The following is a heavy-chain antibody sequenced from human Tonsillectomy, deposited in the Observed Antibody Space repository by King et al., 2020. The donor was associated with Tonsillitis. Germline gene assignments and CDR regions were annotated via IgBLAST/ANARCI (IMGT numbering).Heavy chain of an antibody. CDR1: GFTFSEYC. D-gene: IGHD2-2*01. CDR3: ARVPRTSYYYYYMDV. Sequence: VQLVESGGGLVQPGGSLRLSCAASGFTFSEYCMTWVRQAPGKGLEWVANIKEDGSEKYYVDSVKGRFTVSRDNAKNSLHVQMNSLRAEDTAVYYCARVPRTSYYYYYMDVWGKGTTVTVSS. V-gene: IGHV3-7*01. CDR2: IKEDGSEK. J-gene: IGHJ6*03.